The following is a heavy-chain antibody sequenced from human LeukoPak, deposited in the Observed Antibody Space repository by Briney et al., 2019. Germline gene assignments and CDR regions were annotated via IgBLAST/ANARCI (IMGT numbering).Heavy chain of an antibody. CDR1: GFTFSSYE. CDR2: ISSSGSTI. D-gene: IGHD1-26*01. V-gene: IGHV3-48*03. Sequence: GGSLRLSCAASGFTFSSYEMNWVRQAPGKGLEWVSYISSSGSTIYYADSVKGRFTISRDNAKNSLYLQMNSLRAEDTAVYYCARDEGGSYSGYWGQGTLVTVSS. J-gene: IGHJ4*02. CDR3: ARDEGGSYSGY.